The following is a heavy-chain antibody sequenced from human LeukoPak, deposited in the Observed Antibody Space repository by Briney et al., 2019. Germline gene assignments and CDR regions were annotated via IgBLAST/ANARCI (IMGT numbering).Heavy chain of an antibody. CDR3: ARDRRSEDFWSGLDY. Sequence: SKTLSLTCTVSGGSISSYYWSWIRQPPGEGLEWIGYIYYSGSTNYNPSLKSRVTISVDTSKNQFSLKLSSVTAADTAAYYCARDRRSEDFWSGLDYWGQGTLVTVSS. D-gene: IGHD3-3*01. V-gene: IGHV4-59*01. CDR1: GGSISSYY. CDR2: IYYSGST. J-gene: IGHJ4*02.